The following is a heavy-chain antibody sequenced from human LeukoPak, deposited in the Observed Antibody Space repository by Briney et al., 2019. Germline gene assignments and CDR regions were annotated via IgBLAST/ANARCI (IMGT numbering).Heavy chain of an antibody. CDR2: INYSGRI. CDR1: SGFISSYY. CDR3: ARLVDYDNSGDPDIFDI. J-gene: IGHJ3*02. D-gene: IGHD3-22*01. V-gene: IGHV4-59*01. Sequence: SETLSLTCIVSSGFISSYYWSWIRQTPGKGLEWIAFINYSGRIRYNPSLQSRVSISLDTSKNHSSLQLRSVMAVDTAVYYCARLVDYDNSGDPDIFDIWGQGTIVSIS.